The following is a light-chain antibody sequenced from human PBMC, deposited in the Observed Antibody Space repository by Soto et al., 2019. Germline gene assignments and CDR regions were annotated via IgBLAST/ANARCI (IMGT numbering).Light chain of an antibody. Sequence: DSQLTQSPSSLSASVGDRVTITCRASQGLRSYLAWYQQKPGKAPKLLIYEAATFQTGVPPRFSGSGAGTEFTLTSSSLQPEDFASYCCQELGTFGPGTKVGVK. CDR3: QELGT. CDR1: QGLRSY. V-gene: IGKV1-9*01. CDR2: EAA. J-gene: IGKJ3*01.